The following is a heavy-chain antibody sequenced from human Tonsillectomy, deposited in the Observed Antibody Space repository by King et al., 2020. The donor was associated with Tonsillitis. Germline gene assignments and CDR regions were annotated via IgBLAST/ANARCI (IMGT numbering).Heavy chain of an antibody. J-gene: IGHJ4*02. D-gene: IGHD1-26*01. Sequence: HVQLQESGPGLVKPSETLSLTCTVSGGSISSDYWSWIRLTPGRGLEWIGYIYYSGNTKYNPSLKSRVTISADSSKNQFSLKLSSVTAADTAVYYCARSELLGTTTSDYWGQGTLVTVSS. CDR2: IYYSGNT. V-gene: IGHV4-59*13. CDR3: ARSELLGTTTSDY. CDR1: GGSISSDY.